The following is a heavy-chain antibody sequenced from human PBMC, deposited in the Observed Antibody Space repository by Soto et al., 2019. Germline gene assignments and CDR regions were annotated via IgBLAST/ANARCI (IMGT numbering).Heavy chain of an antibody. Sequence: QVQLVQSGAEVKKPGSSVKVSCKASGGTFSSYAISWVRQAPGQGLEWMGGIIPIFGTANYAQKFQGRVTITADESTSTAYMELSSLRSEDTAVYYCARDRIGFWSGYYNGMGQFDPWGQGTLVTVSS. CDR2: IIPIFGTA. CDR3: ARDRIGFWSGYYNGMGQFDP. V-gene: IGHV1-69*01. CDR1: GGTFSSYA. J-gene: IGHJ5*02. D-gene: IGHD3-3*01.